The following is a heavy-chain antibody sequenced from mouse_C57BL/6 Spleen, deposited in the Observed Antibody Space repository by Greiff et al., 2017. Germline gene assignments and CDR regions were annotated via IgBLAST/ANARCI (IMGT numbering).Heavy chain of an antibody. J-gene: IGHJ2*01. CDR1: GYSFTGYY. Sequence: VQLKQSGPELVKPGASVKISCKASGYSFTGYYMNWVKQSPEKSLEWIGEINPSTGGTTYNQKFKAKATLTVDKSSSTAYMQLKSLTSEDSAVYYCAREGPQALDYWGQGTTLTVSS. D-gene: IGHD3-2*02. V-gene: IGHV1-42*01. CDR2: INPSTGGT. CDR3: AREGPQALDY.